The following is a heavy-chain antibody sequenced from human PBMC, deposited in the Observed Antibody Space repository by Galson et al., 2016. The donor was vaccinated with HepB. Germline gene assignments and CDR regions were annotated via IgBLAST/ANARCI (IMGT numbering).Heavy chain of an antibody. CDR1: GGSISSSSYY. Sequence: ETLSLTCTVSGGSISSSSYYWGWIRQPPGKGLEWIGSIYYSGSTYYNPSLKSRVTISVDTSKNQFSLKLSSVTAADTAVYYCARVDGSSSSMVPFDYWGQGTLVTVSS. V-gene: IGHV4-39*07. D-gene: IGHD6-13*01. J-gene: IGHJ4*02. CDR3: ARVDGSSSSMVPFDY. CDR2: IYYSGST.